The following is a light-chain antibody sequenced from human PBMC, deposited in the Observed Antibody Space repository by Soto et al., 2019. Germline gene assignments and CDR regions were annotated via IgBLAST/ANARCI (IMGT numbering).Light chain of an antibody. CDR2: AAS. J-gene: IGKJ4*01. CDR3: QQANSFPPT. V-gene: IGKV1-12*01. CDR1: QGISGW. Sequence: DFQMTQSPSSVSASVGDRVTITCRASQGISGWLAWYQQKPGKAPQLLIYAASSSQSGVPSRFSGSGSGTDFILTINSLQPEDFATYYCQQANSFPPTFGGGTKVEIK.